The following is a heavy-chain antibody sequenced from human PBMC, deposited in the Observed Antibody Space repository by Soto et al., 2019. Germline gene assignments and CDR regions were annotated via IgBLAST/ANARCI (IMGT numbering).Heavy chain of an antibody. CDR1: GFTFSSYA. CDR3: ARAVCSSTSCYGDYYGMDV. CDR2: ISYDGSNK. J-gene: IGHJ6*02. D-gene: IGHD2-2*01. Sequence: GGSLRLSCAASGFTFSSYAMHWVRQAPGKGLEWVAVISYDGSNKYYADSVKGRFTISRDNSKNTLYLQMNSLRAEDTAVYYCARAVCSSTSCYGDYYGMDVWGQGTTVTVSS. V-gene: IGHV3-30-3*01.